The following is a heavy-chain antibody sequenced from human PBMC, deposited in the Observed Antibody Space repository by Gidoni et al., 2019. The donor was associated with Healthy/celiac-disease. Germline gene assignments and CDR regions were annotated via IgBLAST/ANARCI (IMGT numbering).Heavy chain of an antibody. CDR1: GFTFDDYA. Sequence: EVQLVESGGGLVQPGRSLRLSCAASGFTFDDYAMHWVRQAPGKGLEWVSGISWNSGSIGYADSVKGRFTISRDNAKNSLYLQMNSLRAEDTALYYCAKDIARGRRGYSYGYDYWGQGTLVTVSS. J-gene: IGHJ4*02. V-gene: IGHV3-9*01. D-gene: IGHD5-18*01. CDR2: ISWNSGSI. CDR3: AKDIARGRRGYSYGYDY.